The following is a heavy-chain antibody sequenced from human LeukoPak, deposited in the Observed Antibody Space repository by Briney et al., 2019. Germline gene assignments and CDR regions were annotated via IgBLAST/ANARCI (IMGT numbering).Heavy chain of an antibody. Sequence: TGGSLRLSCAASGFTSSSYWMSWVRQAPGKGLEWVANIKQDGSEKYYVDSVKGRFTISRDNAKNSLYLQMNSLRAEDTAVYYCASSSSWYGGYFDYWGQGTLVTVSS. V-gene: IGHV3-7*01. CDR2: IKQDGSEK. J-gene: IGHJ4*02. CDR1: GFTSSSYW. CDR3: ASSSSWYGGYFDY. D-gene: IGHD6-13*01.